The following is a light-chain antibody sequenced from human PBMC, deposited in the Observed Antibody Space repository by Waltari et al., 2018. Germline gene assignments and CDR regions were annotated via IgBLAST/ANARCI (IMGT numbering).Light chain of an antibody. V-gene: IGLV1-51*02. Sequence: QSVLTQPPSVSAAPGRQVPFSCPDGYANIGNNYVSWYRQFPGTAPKLLIYEDSERPAGVPGRFSGSKSGTSATLDITGLQAGDEADYYCGTWDSSLSGAVFGGGTHLTVL. J-gene: IGLJ7*01. CDR1: YANIGNNY. CDR3: GTWDSSLSGAV. CDR2: EDS.